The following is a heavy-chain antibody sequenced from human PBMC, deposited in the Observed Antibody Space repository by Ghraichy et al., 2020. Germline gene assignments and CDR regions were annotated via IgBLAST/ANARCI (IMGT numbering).Heavy chain of an antibody. CDR2: ISGSGGST. J-gene: IGHJ4*02. CDR1: GFTFSSYA. D-gene: IGHD6-19*01. V-gene: IGHV3-23*01. Sequence: GGSLRLSCAASGFTFSSYAMSWVRQAPGKGLEWVSAISGSGGSTYYADSVKGRFTISRDNSKNTLYLQMNSLRAEDTAVYYCAKDLRGSGWYEERVWGQGTLVTVSS. CDR3: AKDLRGSGWYEERV.